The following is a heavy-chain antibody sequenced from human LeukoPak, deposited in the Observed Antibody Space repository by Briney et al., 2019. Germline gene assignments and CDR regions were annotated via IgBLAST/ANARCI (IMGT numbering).Heavy chain of an antibody. D-gene: IGHD3-22*01. CDR3: ARQRRLLPDY. CDR2: VYYSGST. V-gene: IGHV4-39*01. CDR1: GGSISSSSYY. J-gene: IGHJ4*02. Sequence: SETLSLTCTVSGGSISSSSYYWGWIRQPPGKGLEWIGSVYYSGSTYYNPSLKSRVTISVDTSKNQFSLKLSSVTAADTAVYYCARQRRLLPDYWGQGTLVTVSS.